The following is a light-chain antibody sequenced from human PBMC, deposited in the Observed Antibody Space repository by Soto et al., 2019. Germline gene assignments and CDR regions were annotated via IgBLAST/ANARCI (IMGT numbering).Light chain of an antibody. CDR1: SSDVGGYNY. Sequence: SVLTQPPSASGSPGQSVTISCTGSSSDVGGYNYVSWYQQHPGKAPKLMIYEVSKRPSGVPDRLFGSKSGNTASLTVSGLQAEDEADYYCSSYGGSNTVVFGGGTKLTVL. CDR2: EVS. J-gene: IGLJ2*01. CDR3: SSYGGSNTVV. V-gene: IGLV2-8*01.